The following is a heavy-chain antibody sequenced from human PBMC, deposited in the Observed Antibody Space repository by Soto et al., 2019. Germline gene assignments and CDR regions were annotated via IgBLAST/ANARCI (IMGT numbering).Heavy chain of an antibody. CDR1: GFTFSSYW. D-gene: IGHD6-13*01. V-gene: IGHV3-7*01. CDR3: ATAGGAAEYYYYYYMDV. CDR2: IKQDGSEK. Sequence: EVQLVESGGGLVQPGGSLRLSCAASGFTFSSYWMSWVRQAPGKGLEWVANIKQDGSEKYYVDSVKGRFTISRDNAKNSLYLQMNSLRAEDTAVYYCATAGGAAEYYYYYYMDVWGKGTTVTVSS. J-gene: IGHJ6*03.